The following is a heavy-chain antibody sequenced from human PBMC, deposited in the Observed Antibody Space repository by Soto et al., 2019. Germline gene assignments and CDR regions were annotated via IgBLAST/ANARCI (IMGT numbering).Heavy chain of an antibody. V-gene: IGHV3-64D*08. CDR1: GFTFGNYA. J-gene: IGHJ4*02. Sequence: GGSLRLSCSASGFTFGNYAFHWVRQAPGKGLEYVSAINHNGISRYYADSAKGRFTISRDDSKNTVYLQMSSLRPEDTAVYYCAKVQRAGIAAAGMGFDYWGQGTLVTVSS. D-gene: IGHD6-13*01. CDR3: AKVQRAGIAAAGMGFDY. CDR2: INHNGISR.